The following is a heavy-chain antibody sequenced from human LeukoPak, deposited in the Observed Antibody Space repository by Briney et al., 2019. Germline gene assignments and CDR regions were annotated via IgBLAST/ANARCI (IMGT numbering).Heavy chain of an antibody. J-gene: IGHJ3*02. Sequence: HPGRSLRLSCTGFGFTFRDYAVSWVRQAPGKGLECIGFIRSKVYGGTTEYAASVKGRFTISRDDSKSIAYQQMNSLKTEDTAVYYCTRDPYYFDSSGYYHHAFDIWGQGTMVAVSS. V-gene: IGHV3-49*04. CDR3: TRDPYYFDSSGYYHHAFDI. D-gene: IGHD3-22*01. CDR2: IRSKVYGGTT. CDR1: GFTFRDYA.